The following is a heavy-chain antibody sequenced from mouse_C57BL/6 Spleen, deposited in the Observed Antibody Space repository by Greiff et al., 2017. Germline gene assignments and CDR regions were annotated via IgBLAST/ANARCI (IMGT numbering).Heavy chain of an antibody. Sequence: LVESGPELVKPGASVKISCKASGYSFTDYNMNWVKQSNGKSLEWIGVINPNYGTTSYNQKFKGKATLTVDQSSSTAYLQLNSLTSEDSAVYYCARADLDDGYYGYYFDYWGQGTTLTVSS. CDR1: GYSFTDYN. V-gene: IGHV1-39*01. CDR2: INPNYGTT. CDR3: ARADLDDGYYGYYFDY. J-gene: IGHJ2*01. D-gene: IGHD2-3*01.